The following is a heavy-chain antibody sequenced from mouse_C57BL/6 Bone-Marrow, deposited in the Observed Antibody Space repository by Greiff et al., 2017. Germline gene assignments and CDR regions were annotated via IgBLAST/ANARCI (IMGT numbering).Heavy chain of an antibody. CDR3: ARTFDYYGSSSGWCFDV. CDR1: GFSLTSYC. Sequence: VQLQESGPGLVQPSQCLSISCTVSGFSLTSYCVHWVRQSPGKGLEWLGVIGSVGSTAYYAAFISRLGISKDNSTSHVFYKMNSLQADEKAIYYCARTFDYYGSSSGWCFDVWGTGTTVTVS. D-gene: IGHD1-1*01. V-gene: IGHV2-2*01. CDR2: IGSVGST. J-gene: IGHJ1*03.